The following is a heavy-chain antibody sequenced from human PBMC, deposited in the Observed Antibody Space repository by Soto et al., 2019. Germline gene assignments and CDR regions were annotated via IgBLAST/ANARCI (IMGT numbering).Heavy chain of an antibody. Sequence: SVKVSCKASGYTFTSYGISWVRQAPGQGLEWMGWISAYNGNTNYAQKLQGRVTMTTDTSTSTDYMELRSLGSDDTAVYYCARASPEGVVVVPATPSIWFYXWGQGTLFTVSX. D-gene: IGHD2-2*01. J-gene: IGHJ5*02. CDR1: GYTFTSYG. V-gene: IGHV1-18*01. CDR2: ISAYNGNT. CDR3: ARASPEGVVVVPATPSIWFYX.